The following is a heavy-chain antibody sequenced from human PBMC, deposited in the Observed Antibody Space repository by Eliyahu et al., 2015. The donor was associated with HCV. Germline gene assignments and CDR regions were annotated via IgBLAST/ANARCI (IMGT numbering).Heavy chain of an antibody. J-gene: IGHJ4*02. CDR3: AKDNNWDYWDYFDS. CDR1: GFTFDDYA. CDR2: ISSETGIT. V-gene: IGHV3-9*01. D-gene: IGHD1-7*01. Sequence: EVHLVESGGGLVQPGRSLRLSCAASGFTFDDYAMHWVRQAPGKGLGWVSGISSETGITQYADSVKGRFTISRDSAKNSLYLQMNSLRTEDTAVYYCAKDNNWDYWDYFDSWGQGTLVTVSS.